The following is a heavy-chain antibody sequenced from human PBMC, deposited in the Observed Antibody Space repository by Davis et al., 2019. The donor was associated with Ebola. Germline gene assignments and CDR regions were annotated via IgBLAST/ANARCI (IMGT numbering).Heavy chain of an antibody. Sequence: SETLSLTCTVSGGSISSSSYYWGWIRQPPGKGLEWIGSIYYSGSTYYNPSLKSRVTISVDTSKNQLSLKLSSVTAADTAVYYCARGIGFLSGDFRPWGQGTLVTVSS. V-gene: IGHV4-39*07. J-gene: IGHJ5*02. CDR3: ARGIGFLSGDFRP. CDR1: GGSISSSSYY. D-gene: IGHD2/OR15-2a*01. CDR2: IYYSGST.